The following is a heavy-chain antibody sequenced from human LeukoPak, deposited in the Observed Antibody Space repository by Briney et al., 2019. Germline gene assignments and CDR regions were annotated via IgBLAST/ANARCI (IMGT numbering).Heavy chain of an antibody. CDR3: AKGGSRGTYYFDY. J-gene: IGHJ4*02. CDR1: GLTLSSYG. V-gene: IGHV3-30*02. CDR2: IRYDGSNK. D-gene: IGHD1-26*01. Sequence: PGGSLRLSCAAPGLTLSSYGMHWVRQAPGKGLEWVTFIRYDGSNKYYAHSVKGRFTISRENSMNTVNLQMKSLRPEDTAVYYCAKGGSRGTYYFDYWGRGILVTVSS.